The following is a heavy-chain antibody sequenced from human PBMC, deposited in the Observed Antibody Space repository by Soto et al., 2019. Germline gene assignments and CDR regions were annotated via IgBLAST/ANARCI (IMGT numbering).Heavy chain of an antibody. CDR2: IIPIFGTT. Sequence: QVQLVQSGAEVKKPGSSVKVSCKTSGDIFSGYSISWVRQAPGQGLEWMGGIIPIFGTTNYAQRFHGRVTITADKSTSTVYMELYSLKSEDTAVYYCARDLGSGYDPGHYWGQGTLVTVSS. D-gene: IGHD5-12*01. J-gene: IGHJ4*02. CDR3: ARDLGSGYDPGHY. V-gene: IGHV1-69*14. CDR1: GDIFSGYS.